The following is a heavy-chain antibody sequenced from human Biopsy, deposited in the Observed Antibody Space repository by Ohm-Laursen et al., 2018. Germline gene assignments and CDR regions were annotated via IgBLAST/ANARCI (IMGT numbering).Heavy chain of an antibody. CDR3: ARRRAAPTYWYFDL. J-gene: IGHJ2*01. D-gene: IGHD6-13*01. CDR1: GGSISSDY. CDR2: MSNSGST. V-gene: IGHV4-59*07. Sequence: DTLSLTCTVSGGSISSDYWSWIRQPPGKGLEWIGYMSNSGSTNYNPSLKSRVTISMDAPKNQFSLNLNSVTAADTAVYYCARRRAAPTYWYFDLWGRGTLVTVSS.